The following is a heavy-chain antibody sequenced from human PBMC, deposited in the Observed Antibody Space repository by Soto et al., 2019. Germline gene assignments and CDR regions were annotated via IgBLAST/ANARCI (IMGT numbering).Heavy chain of an antibody. CDR3: ADESWYKYDF. CDR1: GFSFSAHY. CDR2: ISHRADRVHT. Sequence: ARLVESGGGLVQPGGSLRLSCEASGFSFSAHYMAWVRQAPGKGLEWVGRISHRADRVHTLYAVSGRGRVTISRDDSMISISLVMNSLNIDDTAVYYCADESWYKYDFWGQGTLVTV. D-gene: IGHD2-15*01. V-gene: IGHV3-72*01. J-gene: IGHJ4*02.